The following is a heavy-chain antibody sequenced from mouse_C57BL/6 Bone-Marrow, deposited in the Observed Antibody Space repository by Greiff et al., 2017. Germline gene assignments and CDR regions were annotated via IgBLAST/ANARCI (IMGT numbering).Heavy chain of an antibody. Sequence: QVQLQQSGAELARPGASVKLSCKASGYTFTSYGISWVKQRTGQGLEWIGEIYPRSGNTYYNEKFKGKATLTADKSSSTAYMELRSLTSEDSAVYFCARGLYDGYPSWFAYWGQGTLVTVSA. CDR1: GYTFTSYG. CDR3: ARGLYDGYPSWFAY. CDR2: IYPRSGNT. D-gene: IGHD2-3*01. J-gene: IGHJ3*01. V-gene: IGHV1-81*01.